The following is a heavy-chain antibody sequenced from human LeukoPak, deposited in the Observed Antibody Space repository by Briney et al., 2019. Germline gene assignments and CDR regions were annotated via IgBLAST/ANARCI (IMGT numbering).Heavy chain of an antibody. V-gene: IGHV4-4*02. Sequence: GSLRLSCVASGFTFNRHWMSWVRQPPGKGLEWIGEIYHSGSTNYNPSLKSRVTISVNKSKKQFSLQLSSVTAADTAVYYCARVGSGTPSYYYDSSGYYDYWGQGTLVTVSS. CDR3: ARVGSGTPSYYYDSSGYYDY. D-gene: IGHD3-22*01. CDR1: GFTFNRHW. J-gene: IGHJ4*02. CDR2: IYHSGST.